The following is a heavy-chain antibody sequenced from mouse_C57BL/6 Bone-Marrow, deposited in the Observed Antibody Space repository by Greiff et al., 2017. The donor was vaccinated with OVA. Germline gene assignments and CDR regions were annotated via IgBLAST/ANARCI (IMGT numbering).Heavy chain of an antibody. CDR1: GFSLTSYG. CDR3: ALSGTTVVATRYFDV. D-gene: IGHD1-1*01. V-gene: IGHV2-2*01. J-gene: IGHJ1*03. CDR2: IWSGGST. Sequence: VMLVESGPGLVQPSQSLSITCTVSGFSLTSYGVHWVRQSPGKGLEWLGVIWSGGSTDYNAAFISRLSISKDNSKSQVFFKMNSLQADDTAIYYCALSGTTVVATRYFDVWGTGTTVTVSS.